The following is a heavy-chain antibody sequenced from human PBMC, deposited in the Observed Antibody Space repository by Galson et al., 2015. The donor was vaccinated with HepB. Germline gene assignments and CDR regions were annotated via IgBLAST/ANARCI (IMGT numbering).Heavy chain of an antibody. D-gene: IGHD2-8*01. Sequence: SVKVSCKASGYTFTGYYMHWVRQAPGQGLEWMGRINPNSGGTNYAQKFQGRVTMTRDTSISTAYMELSRLRSDDTAVYYCATVTNGGNQPDVAFDIWGQGTMVTVSS. CDR2: INPNSGGT. CDR1: GYTFTGYY. J-gene: IGHJ3*02. CDR3: ATVTNGGNQPDVAFDI. V-gene: IGHV1-2*06.